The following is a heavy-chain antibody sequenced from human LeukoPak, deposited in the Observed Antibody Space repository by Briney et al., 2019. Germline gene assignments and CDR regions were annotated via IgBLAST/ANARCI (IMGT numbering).Heavy chain of an antibody. D-gene: IGHD6-19*01. Sequence: ASETLSLTCAVYGGSFSGYYWSWIRQPPGKGLEWIGEINHSGSTNYNPSLKSRVTISVDTSKNQFSLKLSSVTAADTAVYYCARTTTDYSSGWYSGHYYYYMDVWGKGTTVTISS. CDR2: INHSGST. V-gene: IGHV4-34*01. CDR1: GGSFSGYY. J-gene: IGHJ6*03. CDR3: ARTTTDYSSGWYSGHYYYYMDV.